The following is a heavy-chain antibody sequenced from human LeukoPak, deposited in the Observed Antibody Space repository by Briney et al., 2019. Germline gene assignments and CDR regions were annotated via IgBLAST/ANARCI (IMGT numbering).Heavy chain of an antibody. J-gene: IGHJ4*02. Sequence: GGSLRLSCAASGFTFSSYAMSWVRQAPGKGLEWGSAISGSGGSTYYADSLKGRFTISRDNCRNTLYLQMNSLKTEDTAVYYCTREAITMVRGVISQNEIDYWGQGTLVTVSS. CDR3: TREAITMVRGVISQNEIDY. D-gene: IGHD3-10*01. V-gene: IGHV3-23*01. CDR1: GFTFSSYA. CDR2: ISGSGGST.